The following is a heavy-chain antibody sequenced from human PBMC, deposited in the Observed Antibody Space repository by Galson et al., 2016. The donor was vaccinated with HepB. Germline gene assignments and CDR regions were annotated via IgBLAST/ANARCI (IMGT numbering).Heavy chain of an antibody. D-gene: IGHD7-27*01. CDR3: ARDYSFSSNWPGY. CDR1: GFALGSYG. V-gene: IGHV3-30*03. Sequence: SLRLSCAVSGFALGSYGMHWIRQVPGKGLEWVADISFDGTKQRYGDSMKGRFTISRDSSRVYLQLSSLSPVDTGRYFCARDYSFSSNWPGYWGQGTLVIVSS. J-gene: IGHJ4*02. CDR2: ISFDGTKQ.